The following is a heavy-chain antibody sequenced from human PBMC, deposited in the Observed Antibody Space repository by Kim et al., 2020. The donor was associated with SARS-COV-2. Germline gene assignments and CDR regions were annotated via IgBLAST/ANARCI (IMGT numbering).Heavy chain of an antibody. CDR2: ISSSIDYT. CDR1: GFTFSDYY. CDR3: ARVSLGSSSWYYFDY. Sequence: GWSLRLSCAASGFTFSDYYMSGIRQAPGKGLEWVSYISSSIDYTNYADSQKGRCTISRDNAKNSLYLQMNSLRADDTAVYYCARVSLGSSSWYYFDYWGQGTLVTVSS. V-gene: IGHV3-11*05. J-gene: IGHJ4*02. D-gene: IGHD6-13*01.